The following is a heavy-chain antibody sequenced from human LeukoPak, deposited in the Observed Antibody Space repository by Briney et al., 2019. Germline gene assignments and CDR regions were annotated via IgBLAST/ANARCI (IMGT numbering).Heavy chain of an antibody. Sequence: SGPTLVNPTQTLTLTCTFSGFSLSTSGVGVGWIRQPPGKALEWLALIYWNDDKRYSPSLKSRLTITKDTSKNQVVLTMTNMDPVDTATYYCAHRRRGYSYGNFDYWGQGTLVTVSS. D-gene: IGHD5-18*01. V-gene: IGHV2-5*01. J-gene: IGHJ4*02. CDR1: GFSLSTSGVG. CDR2: IYWNDDK. CDR3: AHRRRGYSYGNFDY.